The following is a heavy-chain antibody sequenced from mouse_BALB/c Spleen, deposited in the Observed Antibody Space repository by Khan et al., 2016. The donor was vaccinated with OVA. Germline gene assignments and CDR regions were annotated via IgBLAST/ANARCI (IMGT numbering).Heavy chain of an antibody. J-gene: IGHJ2*02. CDR3: ARVYGGDFDY. CDR2: ISYSGNT. V-gene: IGHV3-2*02. CDR1: GYSITSDYA. D-gene: IGHD1-1*01. Sequence: EVQLQESGPGLVKPSQSLSLTCTVTGYSITSDYAWNWIRQLPGNKLEWMGFISYSGNTKYNPSLKSRFSITRDTSKNQFFLQLNSVTSEDTAIYYWARVYGGDFDYWGQGTSLTVSS.